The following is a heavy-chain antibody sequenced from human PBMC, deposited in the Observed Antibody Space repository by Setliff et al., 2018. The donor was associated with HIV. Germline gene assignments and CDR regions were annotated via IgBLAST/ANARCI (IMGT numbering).Heavy chain of an antibody. D-gene: IGHD1-26*01. CDR1: GGSIKSGSYY. CDR2: IYYSGGT. CDR3: AARGSYHFDY. V-gene: IGHV4-39*07. J-gene: IGHJ4*02. Sequence: PSETLSLTCTVSGGSIKSGSYYWGWIRPPPGKGLEWIGSIYYSGGTSYNPSLKSRATVSRDTSKNQFSLKLSSMTDADTAVYYCAARGSYHFDYWGQGILVTVSS.